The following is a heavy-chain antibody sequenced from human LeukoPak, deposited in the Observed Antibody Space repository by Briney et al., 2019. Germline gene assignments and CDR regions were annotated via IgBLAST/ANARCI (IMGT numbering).Heavy chain of an antibody. V-gene: IGHV3-21*01. CDR3: ARDSVGTTSNGYYFDY. CDR1: YS. J-gene: IGHJ4*02. Sequence: YSXXWVRQAPXKGLEWVSSISSSSSYIYYADSVKGRFTISRDNAKNSLYLQMNSLRAEDTAVYYCARDSVGTTSNGYYFDYWGQGTLVTVSS. D-gene: IGHD1-7*01. CDR2: ISSSSSYI.